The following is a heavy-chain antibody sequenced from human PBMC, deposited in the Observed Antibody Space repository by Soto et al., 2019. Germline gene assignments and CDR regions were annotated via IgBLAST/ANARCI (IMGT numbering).Heavy chain of an antibody. CDR3: ARDKITGLFDY. V-gene: IGHV4-30-4*01. CDR2: FHSSGAT. Sequence: SETLSLTCAVSGGSISSADYYWSWIRQPPGKGLEWIGYFHSSGATYKDPSLKSRVTISVDTSKNQFSLKLSSVTAADTAVYYCARDKITGLFDYWGQGTLVTVSS. CDR1: GGSISSADYY. D-gene: IGHD2-8*02. J-gene: IGHJ4*02.